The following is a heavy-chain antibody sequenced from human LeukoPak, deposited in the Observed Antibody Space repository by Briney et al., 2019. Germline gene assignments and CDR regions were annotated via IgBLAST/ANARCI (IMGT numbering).Heavy chain of an antibody. D-gene: IGHD6-6*01. V-gene: IGHV5-51*01. CDR3: ARRYSTSSGASDAFDI. CDR1: GYSFTSYW. CDR2: IYPGDSDT. Sequence: GESLKISCKGSGYSFTSYWVGWVRQMPGKGLEWMGIIYPGDSDTRYSPSFQGHVSTSTDKSISTAYLQWSSLQASDTAMYYCARRYSTSSGASDAFDIWGQGTMVTVSS. J-gene: IGHJ3*02.